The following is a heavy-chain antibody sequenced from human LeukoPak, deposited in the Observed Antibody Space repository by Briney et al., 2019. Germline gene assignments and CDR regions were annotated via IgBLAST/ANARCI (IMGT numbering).Heavy chain of an antibody. CDR3: ERDYFDSTNYPKTYYYYYMDV. J-gene: IGHJ6*03. CDR2: ISSTSTFI. CDR1: GFTFSRYS. D-gene: IGHD3-22*01. Sequence: GGSLRLSCAASGFTFSRYSMNWVRQAPGKGLEWVAAISSTSTFIYSADSVKGRFTISRDTAENSLFLQMNSLRAENTAIYYCERDYFDSTNYPKTYYYYYMDVLGKGTTVTVSS. V-gene: IGHV3-21*01.